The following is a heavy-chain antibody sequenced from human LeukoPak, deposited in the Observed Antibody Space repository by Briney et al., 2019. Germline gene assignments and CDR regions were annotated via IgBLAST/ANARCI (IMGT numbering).Heavy chain of an antibody. J-gene: IGHJ4*01. CDR3: ARDHSEPGVFFDY. Sequence: KPGGSLRLSCAASGFTFSDYYMSWIRQPPGKGLEWVSYISGSTTYTNYADSVRGRFTISRDNSKNSLYLQMNSLRAEDTAVYYCARDHSEPGVFFDYWGQGTLVTVSS. CDR1: GFTFSDYY. CDR2: ISGSTTYT. D-gene: IGHD1-14*01. V-gene: IGHV3-11*05.